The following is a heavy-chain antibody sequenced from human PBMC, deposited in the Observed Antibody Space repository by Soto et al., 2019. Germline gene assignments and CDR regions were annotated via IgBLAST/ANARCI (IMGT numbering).Heavy chain of an antibody. J-gene: IGHJ6*02. CDR1: GFTFSGSA. CDR3: CGDFARYYYYGMDV. CDR2: IRSKANSYAT. Sequence: GGSLRLSCAAPGFTFSGSAMDWVRQASGKGLEGVGRIRSKANSYATAYAASVKGRFTISRDDSKNTAYLQMNSLKTEDTAVYYRCGDFARYYYYGMDVWGQGTTVTVSS. V-gene: IGHV3-73*01. D-gene: IGHD2-21*02.